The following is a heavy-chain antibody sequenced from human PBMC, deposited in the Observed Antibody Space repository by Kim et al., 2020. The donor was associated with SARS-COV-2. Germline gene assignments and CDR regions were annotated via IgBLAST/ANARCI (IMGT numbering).Heavy chain of an antibody. V-gene: IGHV1-18*01. CDR2: ISAYNGDT. CDR1: GYTFSSYG. D-gene: IGHD3-3*01. J-gene: IGHJ6*03. Sequence: ASVKVSCKASGYTFSSYGINWVRQAPGQGLEWMGWISAYNGDTNYAQKFQGRVTMTTDTSTSTAYMELRSLRCDDTAVYYCARPIVAGGFYYYMDVWGKGTTVTVSS. CDR3: ARPIVAGGFYYYMDV.